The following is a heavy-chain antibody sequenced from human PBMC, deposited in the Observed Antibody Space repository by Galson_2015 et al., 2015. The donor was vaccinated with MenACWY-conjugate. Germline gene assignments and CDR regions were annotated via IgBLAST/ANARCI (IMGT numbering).Heavy chain of an antibody. Sequence: SPRLSCAASGLTFSRSGMHWVRQAPGKGLEWVAFIRYDGSNKYYADSVKGRFTISRDNSKNTMYLQMNSLRAEDTAVYYCAKAYHEVCSGGSCYPHFDYWGQGTLVTVSS. J-gene: IGHJ4*02. V-gene: IGHV3-30*02. CDR1: GLTFSRSG. CDR2: IRYDGSNK. CDR3: AKAYHEVCSGGSCYPHFDY. D-gene: IGHD2-15*01.